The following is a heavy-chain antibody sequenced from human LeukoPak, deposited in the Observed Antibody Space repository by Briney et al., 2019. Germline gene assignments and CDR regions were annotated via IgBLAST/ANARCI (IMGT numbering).Heavy chain of an antibody. D-gene: IGHD1-26*01. CDR3: ARGLGGELASDF. CDR2: MNPNSGNT. CDR1: GYTFTSYD. J-gene: IGHJ4*02. Sequence: ASVKVSCKASGYTFTSYDINWVRQATGQGLEWMGWMNPNSGNTGYTQKFQGRVTMTRNTSMSTAYMELSSLRSEDTAVYYCARGLGGELASDFWGQGTLVTVSS. V-gene: IGHV1-8*01.